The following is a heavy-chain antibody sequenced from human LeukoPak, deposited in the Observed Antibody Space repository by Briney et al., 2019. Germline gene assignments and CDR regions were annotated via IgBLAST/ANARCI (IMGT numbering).Heavy chain of an antibody. CDR3: ARPTITMVRGVTNDY. CDR1: GFTFGSYA. CDR2: ISYDGSNK. D-gene: IGHD3-10*01. J-gene: IGHJ4*02. Sequence: PGRSLRLSCAASGFTFGSYAMHWVRQAPGKGLEWVAVISYDGSNKYYADSVKGRFTISRDNSKNTLYLQMNSLRAEDTAVYYCARPTITMVRGVTNDYWGQGTLVTVSS. V-gene: IGHV3-30-3*01.